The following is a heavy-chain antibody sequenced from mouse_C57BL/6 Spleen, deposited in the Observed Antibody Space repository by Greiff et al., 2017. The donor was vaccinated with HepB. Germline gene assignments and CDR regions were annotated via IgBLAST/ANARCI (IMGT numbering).Heavy chain of an antibody. J-gene: IGHJ4*01. D-gene: IGHD2-4*01. CDR2: ISYDGSN. CDR3: ARGYDYDGYYAMDY. Sequence: DVKLQESGPGLVKPSQSLSLTCSVTGYSITSGYYWNWIRQFPGNKLEWMGYISYDGSNNYNPSLKNRISITRDTSKNQFFLKLNSVTTEDTATYYCARGYDYDGYYAMDYWGQGTSVTVSS. V-gene: IGHV3-6*01. CDR1: GYSITSGYY.